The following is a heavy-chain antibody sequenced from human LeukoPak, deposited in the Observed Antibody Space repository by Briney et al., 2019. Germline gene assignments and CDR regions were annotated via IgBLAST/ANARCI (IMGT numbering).Heavy chain of an antibody. J-gene: IGHJ4*02. V-gene: IGHV3-74*01. D-gene: IGHD2/OR15-2a*01. Sequence: GGSLRLSCAASGFTFSKYWLHWVRQAPGKGLVWVSRISPDDMSTSYADSVKGRFTISRDNAKKTLFLQMNSLRGEDTAVYYCAGSAKYYHSPPDYWGQGTLVTVSS. CDR3: AGSAKYYHSPPDY. CDR1: GFTFSKYW. CDR2: ISPDDMST.